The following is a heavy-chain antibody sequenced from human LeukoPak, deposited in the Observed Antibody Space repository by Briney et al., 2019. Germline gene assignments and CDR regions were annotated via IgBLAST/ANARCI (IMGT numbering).Heavy chain of an antibody. D-gene: IGHD3-16*01. Sequence: PGGSLRLSCAASGFTFSSYGMRWVRQAPGKGLEWISSISVSGGNTFYADSVKGRFTISRDNSQNTLFLQMNSLRAEDTAVYYCAEKRGSAYDPYDYWGQGTLVTVSS. V-gene: IGHV3-23*01. CDR3: AEKRGSAYDPYDY. J-gene: IGHJ4*02. CDR1: GFTFSSYG. CDR2: ISVSGGNT.